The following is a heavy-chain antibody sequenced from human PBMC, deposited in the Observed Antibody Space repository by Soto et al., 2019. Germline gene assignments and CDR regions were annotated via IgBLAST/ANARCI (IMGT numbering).Heavy chain of an antibody. CDR3: ARHEIRYFGWSYIDYFDY. D-gene: IGHD3-9*01. CDR2: IYYSGST. J-gene: IGHJ4*02. Sequence: SETLSLTCTVSGGSISSYYWSWIRQPPGKGLEWIGYIYYSGSTNYNPSLKSRVTISVDTSKNQFSLKLSSVTAADTAVYYCARHEIRYFGWSYIDYFDYWGQGTLVTVSS. CDR1: GGSISSYY. V-gene: IGHV4-59*08.